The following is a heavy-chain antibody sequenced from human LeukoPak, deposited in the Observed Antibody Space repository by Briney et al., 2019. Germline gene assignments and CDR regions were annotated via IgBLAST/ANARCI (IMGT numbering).Heavy chain of an antibody. D-gene: IGHD3-22*01. CDR1: GYTFTSYD. CDR2: MNPNSGNT. Sequence: GASVKVSCKASGYTFTSYDINWVRQATGQGLGWMGWMNPNSGNTGYAQKFQGRVTITRNTSISTAYMELSSLRSEDTAVYYCALRDYYDSSGRSFDPWGQGTLVTVSS. CDR3: ALRDYYDSSGRSFDP. J-gene: IGHJ5*02. V-gene: IGHV1-8*03.